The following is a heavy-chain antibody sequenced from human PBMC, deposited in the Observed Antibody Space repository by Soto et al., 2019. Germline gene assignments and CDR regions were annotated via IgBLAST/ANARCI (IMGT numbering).Heavy chain of an antibody. CDR1: GFTFSSYA. Sequence: GGSLILSCAASGFTFSSYAMSWVRQAPGKGLEWVSAISGSGGSTYYADSVKGRFTISRDNSKNTLYLQMNSLRAEDTAVYYCANTHWGIEWLLHDAFDIWGQGTMVTVSS. CDR2: ISGSGGST. CDR3: ANTHWGIEWLLHDAFDI. V-gene: IGHV3-23*01. J-gene: IGHJ3*02. D-gene: IGHD3-22*01.